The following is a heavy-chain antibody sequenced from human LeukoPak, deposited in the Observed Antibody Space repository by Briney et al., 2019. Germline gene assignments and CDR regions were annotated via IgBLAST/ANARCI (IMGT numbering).Heavy chain of an antibody. V-gene: IGHV3-30*04. CDR2: ILYDGSNK. CDR1: GFTFSSYA. D-gene: IGHD3-22*01. J-gene: IGHJ4*02. CDR3: ARARSSGYSYYFDY. Sequence: PGGSLRLSCAASGFTFSSYAMHWVRQAPGKGLEWVAVILYDGSNKYYADSVKGRFTISRDNSKNTLYLQMNSLRAEDTAVYYCARARSSGYSYYFDYWGQGTLVTVSS.